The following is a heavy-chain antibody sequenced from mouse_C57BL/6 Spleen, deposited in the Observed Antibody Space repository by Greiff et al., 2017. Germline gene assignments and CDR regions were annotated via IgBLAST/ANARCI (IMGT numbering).Heavy chain of an antibody. D-gene: IGHD1-1*01. CDR3: ARNYGPYYFDY. J-gene: IGHJ2*01. CDR1: GYAFSSSW. Sequence: VQLQQSGPELVKPGASVKISCKASGYAFSSSWMNWVKQRPGKGLDWIGRIYPGDGDTNYNGKFKGKATLTADKSSSTAYMQLSSLTSEDSAVYFCARNYGPYYFDYWGQGTTLTVSS. V-gene: IGHV1-82*01. CDR2: IYPGDGDT.